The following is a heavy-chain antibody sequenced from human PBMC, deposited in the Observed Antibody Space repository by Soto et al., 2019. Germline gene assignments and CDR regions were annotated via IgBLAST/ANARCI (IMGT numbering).Heavy chain of an antibody. V-gene: IGHV4-61*01. J-gene: IGHJ2*01. Sequence: QVQLQESGPGLVKPSETLSLTCTVSGGSVSSGSYYWSWIRQPPGKGLEWIGYIYYSGSTNYNPSLKSRVTISVDTSKNQFSLKLSSVTAADTAAYYCARSHMPPDWYFDLWGRGTLVTVSS. CDR3: ARSHMPPDWYFDL. CDR1: GGSVSSGSYY. D-gene: IGHD2-2*01. CDR2: IYYSGST.